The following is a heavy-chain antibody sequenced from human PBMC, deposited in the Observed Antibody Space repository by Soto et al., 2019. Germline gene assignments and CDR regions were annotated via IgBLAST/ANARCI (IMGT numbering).Heavy chain of an antibody. J-gene: IGHJ4*02. D-gene: IGHD3-16*01. V-gene: IGHV3-33*01. CDR2: LWHDGGNM. Sequence: QVQLVESGGGVVQPGRSLRLSCAASGFTFSSYGMHWVRQAPGKGLEWVAFLWHDGGNMFYAESVKGRFTISRDNSKNTLYLQMTSLSAEDTAMYYCARDGDVNTGFGKDYWGQGTLVPVSS. CDR1: GFTFSSYG. CDR3: ARDGDVNTGFGKDY.